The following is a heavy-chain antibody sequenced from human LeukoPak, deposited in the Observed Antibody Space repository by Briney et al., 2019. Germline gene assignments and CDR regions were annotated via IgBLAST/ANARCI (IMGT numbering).Heavy chain of an antibody. Sequence: GGSLRLSCAASGFTFSSYGMHWVRQAPGKGLEWVAFIRYDGSNKYYADSVKGRFTISRDNSKNTLYLQMNSLRAEDTAVYYCAREGGWLLKYAFDIWGQGTMVTVSS. CDR3: AREGGWLLKYAFDI. J-gene: IGHJ3*02. V-gene: IGHV3-30*02. CDR2: IRYDGSNK. D-gene: IGHD3-9*01. CDR1: GFTFSSYG.